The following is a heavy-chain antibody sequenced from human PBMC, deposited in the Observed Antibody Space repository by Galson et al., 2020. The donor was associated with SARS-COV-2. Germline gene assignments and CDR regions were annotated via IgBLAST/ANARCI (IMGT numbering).Heavy chain of an antibody. CDR1: GFTFSSYA. J-gene: IGHJ4*02. D-gene: IGHD1-26*01. CDR3: ARPTTGSYFSQFDY. CDR2: ISYDGSNK. V-gene: IGHV3-30*04. Sequence: GGSLRLSCAASGFTFSSYAMHWVRQAPGKGLEWVAVISYDGSNKYYADSVKGRFTISRDNPKNTLYLQMNSLRAEDTAVYYCARPTTGSYFSQFDYWGQGTLVTVSS.